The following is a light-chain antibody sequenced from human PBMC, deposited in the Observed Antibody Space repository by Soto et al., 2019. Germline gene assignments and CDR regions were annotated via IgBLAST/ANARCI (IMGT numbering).Light chain of an antibody. V-gene: IGLV4-60*03. CDR2: LEGSGSY. J-gene: IGLJ2*01. CDR3: ETWDSNTRV. Sequence: QLVLTQSSSASASLGSSGRLTCTLNSAHNIIAWHQQQPGKAPRYLMKLEGSGSYDKGSGVPDRFSGSSSGADRYLTISNLQSEDEADYYCETWDSNTRVFGGGTKVTVL. CDR1: SAHNI.